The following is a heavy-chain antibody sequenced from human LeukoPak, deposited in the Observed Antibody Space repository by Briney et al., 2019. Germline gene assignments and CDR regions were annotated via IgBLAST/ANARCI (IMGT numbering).Heavy chain of an antibody. CDR1: GGSISSYY. CDR2: IYTGGST. CDR3: AREDPQTKVPEGMDV. Sequence: PSETLSLTCTVSGGSISSYYWSWLRQPAGKGLEWIGRIYTGGSTNYNPSLKSRVTISVDTSKNQCSLKLNSVTAADTALYYCAREDPQTKVPEGMDVWGQGTTVTVSS. J-gene: IGHJ6*02. D-gene: IGHD4/OR15-4a*01. V-gene: IGHV4-4*07.